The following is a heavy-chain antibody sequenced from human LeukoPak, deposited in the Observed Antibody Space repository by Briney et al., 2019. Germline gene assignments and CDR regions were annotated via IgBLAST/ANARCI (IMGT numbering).Heavy chain of an antibody. V-gene: IGHV5-51*01. Sequence: GESLKISCKGSGYSFTSYWIGWVRQMPGKGLEWMGIIYPGDSDTRYSPSFQGQVTISADKSISTAYLQWSSLKASDTAMYYCARLKTVRYFDWLSRGWFDPWGQGTLVTVSS. J-gene: IGHJ5*02. CDR3: ARLKTVRYFDWLSRGWFDP. D-gene: IGHD3-9*01. CDR1: GYSFTSYW. CDR2: IYPGDSDT.